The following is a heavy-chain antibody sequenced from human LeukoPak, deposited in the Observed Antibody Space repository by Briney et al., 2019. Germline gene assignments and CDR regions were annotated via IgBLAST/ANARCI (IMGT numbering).Heavy chain of an antibody. Sequence: GGSLRLSCAASGFTFSSYEMNWVRQAPGKGLEWVSYISSSGSTIYYADSVKGRFTISRDNAKNSLYLQMNSLRAEDTAVYYCARLHYDFVWGIFDYWGQGTLVTVSS. CDR1: GFTFSSYE. V-gene: IGHV3-48*03. CDR3: ARLHYDFVWGIFDY. D-gene: IGHD3-16*01. CDR2: ISSSGSTI. J-gene: IGHJ4*02.